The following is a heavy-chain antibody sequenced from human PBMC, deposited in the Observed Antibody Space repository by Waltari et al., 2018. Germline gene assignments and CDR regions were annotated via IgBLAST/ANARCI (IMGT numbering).Heavy chain of an antibody. CDR1: SDSISTYY. CDR2: FYAGGGT. Sequence: QVQLQESGPGLVKPSETLSLTCTVSSDSISTYYWTWIRQSAGKGLEWIGRFYAGGGTKYNPYLTSGVTTLVDTKNNGSSMKLTAMTDADSDVYYGARGTYYYDTREYSDGNHYYIDVWGKGTSVTVSS. J-gene: IGHJ6*03. D-gene: IGHD3-22*01. V-gene: IGHV4-4*07. CDR3: ARGTYYYDTREYSDGNHYYIDV.